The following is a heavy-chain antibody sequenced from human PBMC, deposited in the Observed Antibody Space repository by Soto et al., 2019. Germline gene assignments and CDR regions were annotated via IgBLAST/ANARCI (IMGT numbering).Heavy chain of an antibody. J-gene: IGHJ6*02. D-gene: IGHD2-21*02. CDR2: IIPIFGTA. CDR1: GGTFSSYA. V-gene: IGHV1-69*06. CDR3: ARDHPGVCGGDCYRGSYYYYGMDV. Sequence: SVKVSCKASGGTFSSYAISWVRQAPGQGLEWMGGIIPIFGTANYAQKFQGRVTITADKSTSTAYMELSSLRSEDTAVYYCARDHPGVCGGDCYRGSYYYYGMDVWGQGTTVTVSS.